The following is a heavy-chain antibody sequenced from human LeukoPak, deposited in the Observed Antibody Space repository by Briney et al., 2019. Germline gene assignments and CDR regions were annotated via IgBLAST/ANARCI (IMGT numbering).Heavy chain of an antibody. CDR3: ARHPVTYSGGLDY. J-gene: IGHJ4*02. V-gene: IGHV4-39*01. D-gene: IGHD2-15*01. CDR2: IYYSGST. Sequence: PSETLSLTCTVSGGSISSRSYYWGWIRQPPGKGLEWIGNIYYSGSTYYNPSLKSRVTISVDTSKNQFSLELSSVTAADTAVYYCARHPVTYSGGLDYWGQGTLVTVSS. CDR1: GGSISSRSYY.